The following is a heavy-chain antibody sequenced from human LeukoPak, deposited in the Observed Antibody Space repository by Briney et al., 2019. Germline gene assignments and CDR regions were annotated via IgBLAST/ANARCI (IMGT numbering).Heavy chain of an antibody. Sequence: GGSLRLSCEASGFTFLNYAMSWVRQAPGKGLQWVSGISGRDDTTYYTDSPEGSTYYTNSAEGRFTISRDNSKNTVYLQIDSLGVEDTAVYYYAKCMSATGVCLNFDSWGQGILVTVSS. D-gene: IGHD2-21*02. CDR2: ISGRDDTTYYTDSPEGST. V-gene: IGHV3-23*01. CDR3: AKCMSATGVCLNFDS. CDR1: GFTFLNYA. J-gene: IGHJ4*02.